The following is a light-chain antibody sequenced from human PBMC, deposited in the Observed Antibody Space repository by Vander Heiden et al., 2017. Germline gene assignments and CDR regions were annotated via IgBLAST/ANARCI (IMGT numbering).Light chain of an antibody. CDR1: QSISSY. V-gene: IGKV1-39*01. J-gene: IGKJ1*01. CDR3: QQSYSTPPWT. Sequence: DIQMTQSPSSLSASVVDRVPITCRASQSISSYFNWYQQKPGKAPSLQSGGPPRFSGSGSGTEYTPLTSSLQPEDVATYYCQQSYSTPPWTFGQGTKVEIK.